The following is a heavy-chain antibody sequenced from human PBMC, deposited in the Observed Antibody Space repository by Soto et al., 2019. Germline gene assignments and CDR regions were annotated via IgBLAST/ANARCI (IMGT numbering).Heavy chain of an antibody. J-gene: IGHJ4*02. D-gene: IGHD7-27*01. V-gene: IGHV3-48*02. CDR2: ISRSSSTI. Sequence: EVQLVESGGGSVQPGGSLRLSCAASGFSFSSYTMNWVRQAPGKGLEWVSFISRSSSTITYADSVKGRFTITRDNVKNSLHMQMNSLRDEDTAVYYCARDLHWAFDSWGQGTLVTVSS. CDR3: ARDLHWAFDS. CDR1: GFSFSSYT.